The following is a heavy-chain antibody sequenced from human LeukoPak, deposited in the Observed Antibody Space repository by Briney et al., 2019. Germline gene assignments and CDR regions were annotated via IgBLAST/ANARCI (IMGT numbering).Heavy chain of an antibody. Sequence: GGSLRLSCAASGFTFSSYSMNWVRQAPGKGLEWVSSISSSSSYKYYADSVKGRFTISRDNAKNSLYLQMNSLRAEDTAVYYCARDLGVDYWGQGTLVTVSS. CDR2: ISSSSSYK. CDR1: GFTFSSYS. D-gene: IGHD3-10*01. CDR3: ARDLGVDY. J-gene: IGHJ4*02. V-gene: IGHV3-21*01.